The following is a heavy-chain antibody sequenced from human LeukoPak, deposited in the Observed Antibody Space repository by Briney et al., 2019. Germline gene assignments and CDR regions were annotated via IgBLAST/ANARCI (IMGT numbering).Heavy chain of an antibody. CDR1: GFTFRNYA. V-gene: IGHV3-30-3*01. D-gene: IGHD3-16*02. CDR2: MSYNGFNK. J-gene: IGHJ6*03. CDR3: ASYLGDMDV. Sequence: GGSLRLSCAASGFTFRNYAIHWVRQAPGKGLEWLTVMSYNGFNKYYADSVKGRFTISRDNSKSTLYLQMDSLRADDTAVYYCASYLGDMDVWGKGTTVTVSS.